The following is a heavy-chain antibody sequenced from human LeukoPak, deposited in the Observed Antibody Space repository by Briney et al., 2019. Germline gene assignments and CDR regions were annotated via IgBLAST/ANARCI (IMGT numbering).Heavy chain of an antibody. CDR2: IYYSGST. Sequence: SETLSLTCTVSGGFISSYYWSWIRQPPGKGLEWIGYIYYSGSTNYNPSLKSRVTISVDTSKNQFSLKLSSVTAADTAVYYCASTSGGAFDIWGQGTMVTVSS. CDR1: GGFISSYY. D-gene: IGHD1-26*01. J-gene: IGHJ3*02. CDR3: ASTSGGAFDI. V-gene: IGHV4-59*01.